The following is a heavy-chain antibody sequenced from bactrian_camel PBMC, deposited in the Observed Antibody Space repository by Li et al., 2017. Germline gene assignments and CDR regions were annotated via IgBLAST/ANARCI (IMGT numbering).Heavy chain of an antibody. V-gene: IGHV3S1*01. CDR2: ISNAGGAI. J-gene: IGHJ4*01. CDR3: SRDFAD. Sequence: HVQLVESGVDLVQPGGSLRLSCAASGFTFSIYWMTWIRQAPGKGLEWVSTISNAGGAIYSADSVRGRFTISRDNTKNMLYLQMNSLKSEDAALYFCSRDFADWGQGTQVTVS. CDR1: GFTFSIYW.